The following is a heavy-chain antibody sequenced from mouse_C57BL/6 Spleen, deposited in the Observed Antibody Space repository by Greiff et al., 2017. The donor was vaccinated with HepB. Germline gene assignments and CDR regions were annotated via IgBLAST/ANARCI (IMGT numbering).Heavy chain of an antibody. V-gene: IGHV3-6*01. J-gene: IGHJ4*01. CDR3: AREGAYYGYDGNYYAMDY. CDR1: GYSITSGYY. D-gene: IGHD2-9*01. Sequence: VQLQQSGPGLVKPSQSLSLTCSVTGYSITSGYYWNWIRQFPGNKLEWMGYISYDGSNNYNPSLKNRISITRDTSKNQFFLKLNSVTTEDTATYYCAREGAYYGYDGNYYAMDYWGQGTSVTVSS. CDR2: ISYDGSN.